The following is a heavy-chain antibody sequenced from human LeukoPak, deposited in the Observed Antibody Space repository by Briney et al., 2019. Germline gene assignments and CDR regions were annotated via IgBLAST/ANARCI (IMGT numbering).Heavy chain of an antibody. D-gene: IGHD3-16*01. CDR1: GGSINSTSNY. J-gene: IGHJ4*02. Sequence: SETLSLTCTVSGGSINSTSNYWGWIRQPPGKGLEWIGSIYYSGSTYYNPSLKSRVTISVDRSKNQFSLKLSSVTAADTAVYYCARERGGSFDYWGQGTLVTVSS. CDR2: IYYSGST. V-gene: IGHV4-39*07. CDR3: ARERGGSFDY.